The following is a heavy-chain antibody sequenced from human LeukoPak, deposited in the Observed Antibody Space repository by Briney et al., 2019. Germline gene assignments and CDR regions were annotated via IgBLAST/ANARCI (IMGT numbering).Heavy chain of an antibody. V-gene: IGHV3-74*01. J-gene: IGHJ6*02. CDR2: INNAGSST. CDR3: ARASGMDV. CDR1: GFTLRSYW. Sequence: PGGSLRLSCVASGFTLRSYWMRWGRQGPGKGLFWVSRINNAGSSTNYADTVKRRFPISRDNAKNTLYLQLSRLRAADTAVYFCARASGMDVWGQGTTVTVSS.